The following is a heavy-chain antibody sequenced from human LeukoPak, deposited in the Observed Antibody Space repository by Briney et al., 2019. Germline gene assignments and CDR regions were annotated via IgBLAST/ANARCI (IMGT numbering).Heavy chain of an antibody. CDR2: IIPIFGTA. Sequence: SVKVSCKASGGTFSSYAISWVRQAPGQGLEWMGGIIPIFGTANYAQKFQGRVTITEEESTSTAYMELSSLRSEDTAVYYCARGPSPAVKVYYYYYYMDVWGKGTTVTVSS. J-gene: IGHJ6*03. CDR3: ARGPSPAVKVYYYYYYMDV. CDR1: GGTFSSYA. V-gene: IGHV1-69*13. D-gene: IGHD2-2*01.